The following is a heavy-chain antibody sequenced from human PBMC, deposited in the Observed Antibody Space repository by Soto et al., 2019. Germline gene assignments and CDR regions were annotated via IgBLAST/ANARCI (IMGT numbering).Heavy chain of an antibody. Sequence: QVQLVQSGVEVKKPGASVRVSCKASGYTFTNYGITGVRQAPGQGLEWLGWISGYNGNTNYAQKFQGRVTMTTDTSTSTAYMDLTSLRYDATAVYYCARGGRYAVADTDYWGQGTLLTVSS. J-gene: IGHJ4*02. CDR1: GYTFTNYG. V-gene: IGHV1-18*01. D-gene: IGHD6-19*01. CDR2: ISGYNGNT. CDR3: ARGGRYAVADTDY.